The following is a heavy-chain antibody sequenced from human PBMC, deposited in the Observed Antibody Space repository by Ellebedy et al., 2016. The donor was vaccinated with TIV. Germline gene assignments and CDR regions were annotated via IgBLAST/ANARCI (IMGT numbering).Heavy chain of an antibody. J-gene: IGHJ6*02. V-gene: IGHV3-23*01. CDR2: LSGNGISA. Sequence: GESLKISCVASGFTFSNYAMSWVRQIPGKGLEWVSGLSGNGISAYYAGSVEGRFTFSRDNSQNSLYLQMNSLRAEDTAVYYCAKGARDYSGGYYYYAMDVWGQGTTVTVSS. D-gene: IGHD2-15*01. CDR1: GFTFSNYA. CDR3: AKGARDYSGGYYYYAMDV.